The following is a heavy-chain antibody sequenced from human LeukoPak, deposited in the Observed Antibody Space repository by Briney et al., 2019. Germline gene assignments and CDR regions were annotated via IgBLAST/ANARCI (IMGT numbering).Heavy chain of an antibody. CDR2: ISAYNGVT. CDR1: GYTFTSYG. D-gene: IGHD3-22*01. CDR3: ARGSSGYYNDH. J-gene: IGHJ4*02. Sequence: ASVKVSCKTSGYTFTSYGITWVRQAPGQGLEWMGWISAYNGVTNYAQKFQGRVAMTIDTSTTTAYMELRSLRSDDTAVYYCARGSSGYYNDHWGQGTLVTVSS. V-gene: IGHV1-18*01.